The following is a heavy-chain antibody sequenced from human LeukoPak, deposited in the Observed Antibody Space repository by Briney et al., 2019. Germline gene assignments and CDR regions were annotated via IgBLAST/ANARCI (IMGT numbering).Heavy chain of an antibody. CDR3: ARDFSVYYDAFDT. J-gene: IGHJ3*02. V-gene: IGHV1-46*01. D-gene: IGHD3-22*01. CDR1: GYTFTSYA. CDR2: ISPRDGST. Sequence: ASVKVSCKASGYTFTSYAMNWVRQAPGQGLEWMGIISPRDGSTSYAQKFQGRVTMTRDMSTSTVYMELSSLRSEDTAVYYCARDFSVYYDAFDTWGHGTMVTVSS.